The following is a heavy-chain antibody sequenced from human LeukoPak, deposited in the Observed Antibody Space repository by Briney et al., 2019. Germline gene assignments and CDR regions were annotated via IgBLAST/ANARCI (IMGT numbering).Heavy chain of an antibody. V-gene: IGHV3-48*01. CDR2: MSSSSSTI. D-gene: IGHD5-12*01. CDR1: GFTFSSSS. Sequence: GGCLRLSCAASGFTFSSSSMNWVRQAPGKGLEWVSYMSSSSSTIYYADSVKGRFTISRDNSKNTLYLQMKSLRAEDTAVYYCAKGGGYEAQYYYYYLDVWGKGTTVTISS. J-gene: IGHJ6*03. CDR3: AKGGGYEAQYYYYYLDV.